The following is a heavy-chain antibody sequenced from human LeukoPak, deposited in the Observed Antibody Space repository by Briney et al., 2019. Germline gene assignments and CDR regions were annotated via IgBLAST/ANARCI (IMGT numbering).Heavy chain of an antibody. CDR1: GFTVSSNY. CDR2: IYSGGST. D-gene: IGHD3-3*01. Sequence: GGSLRLSCAASGFTVSSNYMSWVRQAPGKGLKWVSVIYSGGSTYYADSVKGRFTISRDNSKNTLYLQMNSLRAEDTAFYYCAKAELGVDTFFDYWGQGTLVTVSS. V-gene: IGHV3-53*01. CDR3: AKAELGVDTFFDY. J-gene: IGHJ4*02.